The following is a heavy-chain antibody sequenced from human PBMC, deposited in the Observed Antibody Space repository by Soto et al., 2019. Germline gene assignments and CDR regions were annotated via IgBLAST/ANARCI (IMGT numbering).Heavy chain of an antibody. V-gene: IGHV1-69*16. D-gene: IGHD3-10*01. CDR2: IVPIIGSA. Sequence: QAQLLQSGAEMKKPGSSVKVSCKASGGTFNRQTITWLRQAPGQGREWMGGIVPIIGSASYAQKFRGRVTISPDEFTSTAYIELTSLRPEDTAMYYCATDGGSGELLSAWGQGSLVTVSP. J-gene: IGHJ5*02. CDR1: GGTFNRQT. CDR3: ATDGGSGELLSA.